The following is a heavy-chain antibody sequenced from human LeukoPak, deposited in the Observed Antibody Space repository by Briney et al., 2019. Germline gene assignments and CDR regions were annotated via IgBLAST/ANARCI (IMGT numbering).Heavy chain of an antibody. CDR1: GYTFTVYY. CDR3: AREDDGQLAPYY. J-gene: IGHJ4*02. Sequence: ASVKVSCKASGYTFTVYYINWVRQAQGQGLEWMGCVNTNSGGTNYAQKLQGRVTMTRATSSSTAYMELSRLRSGDAAVYYCAREDDGQLAPYYWGQGSLVTVSS. D-gene: IGHD6-6*01. V-gene: IGHV1-2*02. CDR2: VNTNSGGT.